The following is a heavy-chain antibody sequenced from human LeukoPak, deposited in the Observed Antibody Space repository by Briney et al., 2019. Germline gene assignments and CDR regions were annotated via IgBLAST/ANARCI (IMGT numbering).Heavy chain of an antibody. Sequence: SETLSLTCTVSGGSISSYYWSWIRQPPGKGLEWIGYIYYSGSTNYNPSLKSRVTISVDTSKNQFSLKLSSVTAADTAVYYCAREQHGSGSYGFDYWGQGTLVTVSS. CDR2: IYYSGST. D-gene: IGHD3-10*01. CDR3: AREQHGSGSYGFDY. J-gene: IGHJ4*02. CDR1: GGSISSYY. V-gene: IGHV4-59*01.